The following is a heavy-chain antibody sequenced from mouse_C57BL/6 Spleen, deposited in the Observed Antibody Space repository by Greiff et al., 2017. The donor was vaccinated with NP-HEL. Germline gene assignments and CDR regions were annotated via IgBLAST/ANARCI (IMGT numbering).Heavy chain of an antibody. V-gene: IGHV5-16*01. Sequence: EVKLVESEGGLVQPGSSMKLSCTASGFTFSDYYMAWVRQVPEKGLEWVANINYDGSSTYYLDSLKSRFIISRDTAKNILYLQMSSLKSEDTATYYCARERTGSSSYYFDYWGQGTTLTVSS. D-gene: IGHD1-1*01. J-gene: IGHJ2*01. CDR2: INYDGSST. CDR1: GFTFSDYY. CDR3: ARERTGSSSYYFDY.